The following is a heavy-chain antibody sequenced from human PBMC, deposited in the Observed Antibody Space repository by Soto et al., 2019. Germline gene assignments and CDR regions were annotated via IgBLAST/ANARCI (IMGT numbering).Heavy chain of an antibody. CDR2: ISGSGGST. D-gene: IGHD3-10*01. Sequence: GESLKISCAASGFTFSSYAMSWVRQAPGKGLEWVSAISGSGGSTYYADSVKGRFTISRDNSKNTLYLQMNSLRAEDTAVYYCYGSGSQPYYYYYYMDVWGKGTTVTVSS. CDR1: GFTFSSYA. CDR3: YGSGSQPYYYYYYMDV. J-gene: IGHJ6*03. V-gene: IGHV3-23*01.